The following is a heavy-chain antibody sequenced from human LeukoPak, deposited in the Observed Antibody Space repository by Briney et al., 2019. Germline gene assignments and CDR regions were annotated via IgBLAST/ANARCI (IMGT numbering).Heavy chain of an antibody. Sequence: GGSLRLSCAASGFTFDDYGMSWVRQAPGKGLEWVSGINWNGGSTGYADSVKGRFTISRDNAKNSLYLQMNSLRAEDTALYYCARGTAGPGNDAFDIWGQGTMVTVSS. CDR3: ARGTAGPGNDAFDI. V-gene: IGHV3-20*04. J-gene: IGHJ3*02. D-gene: IGHD1-1*01. CDR2: INWNGGST. CDR1: GFTFDDYG.